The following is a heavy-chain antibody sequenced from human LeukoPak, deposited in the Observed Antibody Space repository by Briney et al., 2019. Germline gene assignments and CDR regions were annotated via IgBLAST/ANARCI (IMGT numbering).Heavy chain of an antibody. CDR1: GFTFSSYA. V-gene: IGHV3-30-3*01. D-gene: IGHD2-21*02. Sequence: GRSLRLSCAASGFTFSSYAMHWVRQAPGKGLEWVAVISYDGSNKYYADSVKGRFTISRDNSKNTLYLQMNSLRAEDTAVYYYARPNRRAVVVTAMSAFDIWGQGTMVTVSS. CDR2: ISYDGSNK. J-gene: IGHJ3*02. CDR3: ARPNRRAVVVTAMSAFDI.